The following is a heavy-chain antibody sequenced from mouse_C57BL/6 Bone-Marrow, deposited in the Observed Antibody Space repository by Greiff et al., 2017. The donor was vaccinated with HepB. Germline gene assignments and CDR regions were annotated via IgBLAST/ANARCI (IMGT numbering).Heavy chain of an antibody. CDR2: IWSDGST. CDR3: ARLNYDYDPAWFAY. D-gene: IGHD2-4*01. Sequence: VHLVESGPGLVAPSQSLSITCTVSGFSLTSYGVHWVRQPPGKGLEWLVVIWSDGSTTYNSALKSRLSISKDNSKSQVFLKMNSLQTDDTAMYYCARLNYDYDPAWFAYWGQGTLVTVSA. CDR1: GFSLTSYG. J-gene: IGHJ3*01. V-gene: IGHV2-6*03.